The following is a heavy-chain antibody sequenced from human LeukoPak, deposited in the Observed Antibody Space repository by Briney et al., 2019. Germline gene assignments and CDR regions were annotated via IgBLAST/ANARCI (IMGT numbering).Heavy chain of an antibody. CDR2: ISGSGGST. V-gene: IGHV3-23*01. J-gene: IGHJ3*02. D-gene: IGHD3-22*01. CDR3: AKFGEQDSSSYFDDAFDI. Sequence: GGSLRLSCAASGFTFSSYAMSWVRQAPGQGLEWVSSISGSGGSTYYADSVKGRFTISRDNSKNTLYLQMNSLRADDTAVYYCAKFGEQDSSSYFDDAFDIWGQGTMVTVSS. CDR1: GFTFSSYA.